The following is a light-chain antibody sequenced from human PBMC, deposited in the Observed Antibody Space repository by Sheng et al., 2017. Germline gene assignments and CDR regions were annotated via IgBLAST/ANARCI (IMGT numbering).Light chain of an antibody. V-gene: IGLV3-1*01. Sequence: SYELTQPPSVSVSPGQTASITCSGDKLGDKYARWYQQKPGQSPVLVIYQDTKRPSGIPERFSGSNSGNTATLTISGTQAMDEVDYYCQAWDSTSYVFGTGTKVTVL. J-gene: IGLJ1*01. CDR1: KLGDKY. CDR2: QDT. CDR3: QAWDSTSYV.